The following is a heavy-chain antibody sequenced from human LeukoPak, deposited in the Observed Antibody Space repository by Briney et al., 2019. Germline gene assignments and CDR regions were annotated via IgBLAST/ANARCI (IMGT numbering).Heavy chain of an antibody. V-gene: IGHV3-7*01. CDR3: ARINSVNYYFDY. J-gene: IGHJ4*02. Sequence: GGSLRLSRAASGFTFSSYWMTWVRQSPGKGLEWVANIKLDGSETYYVDSVKGRFTIYRDNAKNSLYLQMNSLRAEDTAVYYCARINSVNYYFDYWGQGTLVTVSS. CDR1: GFTFSSYW. CDR2: IKLDGSET. D-gene: IGHD5/OR15-5a*01.